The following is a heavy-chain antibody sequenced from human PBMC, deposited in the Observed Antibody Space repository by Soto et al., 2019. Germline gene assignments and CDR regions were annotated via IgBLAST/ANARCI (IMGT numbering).Heavy chain of an antibody. CDR3: ARAAAAGTKNYYYGMDV. CDR2: INAYNGNT. J-gene: IGHJ6*02. Sequence: XSVKVSCKTSGFLFTDYALHWVRQAPGQRPEWMAWINAYNGNTKYSENFQCRVTTTRDTSASTAYMELSSLRSEDTAVYYCARAAAAGTKNYYYGMDVWGQGTTVTVSS. D-gene: IGHD6-13*01. V-gene: IGHV1-3*01. CDR1: GFLFTDYA.